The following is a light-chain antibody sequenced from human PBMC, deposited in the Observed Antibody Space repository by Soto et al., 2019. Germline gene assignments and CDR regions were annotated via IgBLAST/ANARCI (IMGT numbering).Light chain of an antibody. CDR2: DTS. CDR1: QSVSSY. Sequence: EIVLTQSPATLSLSPGETATLSCRASQSVSSYLGWYQQKPGQAPRLLIYDTSNRATGIPARFSGSGSGTDFTLTISSLEPEDFAVYYCQQRSTWPLTFGGGTKVEIK. CDR3: QQRSTWPLT. V-gene: IGKV3-11*01. J-gene: IGKJ4*01.